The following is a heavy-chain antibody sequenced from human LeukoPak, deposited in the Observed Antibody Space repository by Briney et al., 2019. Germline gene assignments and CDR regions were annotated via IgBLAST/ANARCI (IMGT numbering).Heavy chain of an antibody. CDR2: ISWNSGSI. D-gene: IGHD7-27*01. CDR1: GFTFDDYA. V-gene: IGHV3-9*01. CDR3: AKNGLSNWGSYFDY. Sequence: SLRLSCAASGFTFDDYAMHWVRQAPGKGLEWVSGISWNSGSIGYADSVKGRFTISRDNAKNSLYLQMNSLRAEDTALYYCAKNGLSNWGSYFDYWGQGTLVTVSS. J-gene: IGHJ4*02.